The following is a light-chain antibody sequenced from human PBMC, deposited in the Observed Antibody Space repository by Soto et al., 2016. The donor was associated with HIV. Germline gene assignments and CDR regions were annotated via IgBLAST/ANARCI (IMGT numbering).Light chain of an antibody. CDR3: QQSYTYPLT. CDR2: AAS. V-gene: IGKV1-39*01. J-gene: IGKJ5*01. CDR1: QSISSY. Sequence: DIQMTQSPSSLSASVGDRVTITCRASQSISSYLNWYQQKPGKAPKLLIYAASSLQSGVPSRFSGSGSGTDFTLTISSLQPEDFAAYYCQQSYTYPLTFGQGTRL.